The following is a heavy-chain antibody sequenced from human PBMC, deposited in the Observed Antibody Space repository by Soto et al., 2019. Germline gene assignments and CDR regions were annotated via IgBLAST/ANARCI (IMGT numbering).Heavy chain of an antibody. CDR1: GFTFSSYS. CDR2: ISSHSSTL. CDR3: VRDGSCNLYLNWFQP. V-gene: IGHV3-48*02. J-gene: IGHJ5*02. Sequence: GSLRLSCAASGFTFSSYSMNCVRHAPGKGLEWISYISSHSSTLHYADSVKGRFTISRDNAGNSLYLQMNSLREAAPAVSYCVRDGSCNLYLNWFQPWGQASLGTVS. D-gene: IGHD6-19*01.